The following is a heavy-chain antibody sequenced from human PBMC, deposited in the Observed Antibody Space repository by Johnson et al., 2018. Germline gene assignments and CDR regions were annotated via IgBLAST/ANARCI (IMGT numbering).Heavy chain of an antibody. CDR3: TRQTSGGNRNPFDM. J-gene: IGHJ3*02. D-gene: IGHD6-19*01. CDR1: GFAFSTYA. CDR2: IRSNTYGGTP. V-gene: IGHV3-49*05. Sequence: VQLVESGGGLVKPGRSLRLSCTASGFAFSTYAMNWIRQAPGKGLEWVGFIRSNTYGGTPEYAASVKGRFSISRDDSKRIAYLQMSSLKTEDTAAYYCTRQTSGGNRNPFDMWGLGTMVTVSS.